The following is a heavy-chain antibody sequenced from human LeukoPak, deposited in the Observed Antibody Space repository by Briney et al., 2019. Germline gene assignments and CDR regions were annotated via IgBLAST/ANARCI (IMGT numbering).Heavy chain of an antibody. J-gene: IGHJ4*02. CDR2: IYHSGST. Sequence: SETLSLTCTVSGYSISSGYYWGWIRQPPGKGLEWIGNIYHSGSTYYNSSLKSRLTISIDTSKNQFSLKLTSVTAADTAVYYCARRTTYVGWLPSESPSCSDYWGQGTLVTVSS. V-gene: IGHV4-38-2*02. D-gene: IGHD5-12*01. CDR1: GYSISSGYY. CDR3: ARRTTYVGWLPSESPSCSDY.